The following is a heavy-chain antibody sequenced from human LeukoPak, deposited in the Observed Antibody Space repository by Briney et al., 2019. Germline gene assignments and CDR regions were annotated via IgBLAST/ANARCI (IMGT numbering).Heavy chain of an antibody. J-gene: IGHJ4*02. V-gene: IGHV3-23*01. Sequence: GGSLRLSCAASGFTFSSYAMSWVRQAPGKGLEWGSAVSGSGGSTYYADSVKGRFTISRDNSKNTLYLQINSLRAEDTAIYYCAKDCVKYSSSPIDYWGQGTLVTVSS. D-gene: IGHD3-22*01. CDR1: GFTFSSYA. CDR2: VSGSGGST. CDR3: AKDCVKYSSSPIDY.